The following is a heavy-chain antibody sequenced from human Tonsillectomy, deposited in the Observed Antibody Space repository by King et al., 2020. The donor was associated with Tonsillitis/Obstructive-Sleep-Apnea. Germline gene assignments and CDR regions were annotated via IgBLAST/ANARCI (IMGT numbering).Heavy chain of an antibody. J-gene: IGHJ6*03. V-gene: IGHV2-5*02. CDR3: AHRRYNDYYMDV. CDR1: GFSLTTSGVG. CDR2: IYWDDDK. Sequence: TLKESGPTLVKPPQTLTLTCTFSGFSLTTSGVGVGWIRQPPGKALEWLAFIYWDDDKHYSPSLKSRLTITKDTSKNQVFHTMTNTDTVDTATYYCAHRRYNDYYMDVWGKGTTVTVSS.